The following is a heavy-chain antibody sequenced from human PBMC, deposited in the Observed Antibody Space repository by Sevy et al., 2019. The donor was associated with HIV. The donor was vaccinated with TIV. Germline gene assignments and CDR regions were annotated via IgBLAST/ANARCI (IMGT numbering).Heavy chain of an antibody. CDR2: IYSSGST. V-gene: IGHV4-39*01. Sequence: SETLSLTCTVSGDSIDSSACYWGWIRQPPGKGLEWIGSIYSSGSTYDNPSLKSRVTITVDTSKNQFSLRLSSVTAADTAVYYCARHGATLLGATWFDPWGQGTLVTVSS. CDR3: ARHGATLLGATWFDP. J-gene: IGHJ5*02. CDR1: GDSIDSSACY. D-gene: IGHD1-26*01.